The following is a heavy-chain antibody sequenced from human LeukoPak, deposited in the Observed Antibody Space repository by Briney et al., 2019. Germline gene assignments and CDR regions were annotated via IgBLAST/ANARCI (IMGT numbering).Heavy chain of an antibody. CDR1: GFSFSTCW. CDR2: IDQGGSVR. CDR3: ARDPESSSFDL. V-gene: IGHV3-7*01. Sequence: GGSLRLSCAASGFSFSTCWMSWVRQTPEKGLEFVANIDQGGSVRYYMDSLKGRCTISRDNAKKSLYLEINSLRADDTAVYYCARDPESSSFDLWGRGALVTVSS. J-gene: IGHJ4*02. D-gene: IGHD6-13*01.